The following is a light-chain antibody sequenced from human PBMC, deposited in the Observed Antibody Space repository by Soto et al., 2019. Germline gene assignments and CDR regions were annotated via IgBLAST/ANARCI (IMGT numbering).Light chain of an antibody. CDR1: QSVSNN. J-gene: IGKJ1*01. CDR3: QQYNNWPPWT. V-gene: IGKV3-15*01. CDR2: GAS. Sequence: EIVMTQSPATLSVSPGERATLSCRASQSVSNNLAWYQQRPGQAPRLLIYGASTRATGIPDRFSGSGSRTEFTLTISSLQSEDFAVYYCQQYNNWPPWTFGQGTKVEVK.